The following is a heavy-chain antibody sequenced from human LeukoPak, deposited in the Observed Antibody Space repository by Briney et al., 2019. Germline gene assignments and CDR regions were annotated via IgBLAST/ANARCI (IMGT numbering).Heavy chain of an antibody. V-gene: IGHV4-59*08. CDR2: IYYSGST. J-gene: IGHJ5*02. Sequence: SETLSLTCAVDGGSFSGYYWSWIRQPPGKGLEWIGYIYYSGSTNYNPSLKSRVTISVDTSKNQFSLKLSSVTAADTAVYYCARHLRGSAGTWVLLFDPWGQGTLVTVSS. D-gene: IGHD6-13*01. CDR1: GGSFSGYY. CDR3: ARHLRGSAGTWVLLFDP.